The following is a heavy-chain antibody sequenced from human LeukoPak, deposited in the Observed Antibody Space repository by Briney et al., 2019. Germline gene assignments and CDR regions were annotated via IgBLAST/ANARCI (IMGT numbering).Heavy chain of an antibody. J-gene: IGHJ4*02. D-gene: IGHD6-25*01. CDR2: IYTAGST. V-gene: IGHV3-53*01. CDR3: AGGNTWPGLSY. CDR1: GFTVIGNY. Sequence: GGSLRLSCAASGFTVIGNYMSWVRQAPGKGLEWVSVIYTAGSTYNADSVKGRFTISRDKSKNTLYLQMNTLRAEDTAVYFCAGGNTWPGLSYWGQGTLLTASS.